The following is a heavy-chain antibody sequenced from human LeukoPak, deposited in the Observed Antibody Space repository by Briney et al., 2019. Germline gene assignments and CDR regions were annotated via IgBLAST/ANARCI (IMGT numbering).Heavy chain of an antibody. J-gene: IGHJ4*02. D-gene: IGHD1-26*01. Sequence: GGSLRLSCAASGFTFSSSWMKWVRQAPGKGLESVAVIKEDGSEKHYVDSVKGRFAISRDNAKNSLYLQMNNVRAEDTAVYFCVANTHSGYWGQGALVTVSS. CDR3: VANTHSGY. CDR2: IKEDGSEK. CDR1: GFTFSSSW. V-gene: IGHV3-7*05.